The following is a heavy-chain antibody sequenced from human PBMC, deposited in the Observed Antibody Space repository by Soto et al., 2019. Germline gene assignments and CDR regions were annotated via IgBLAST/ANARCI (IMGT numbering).Heavy chain of an antibody. CDR2: VFHTGTT. V-gene: IGHV4-4*02. J-gene: IGHJ4*02. D-gene: IGHD6-19*01. CDR3: ARSAGWYAVHS. CDR1: GDSVSSPYY. Sequence: QVQLQESGPGLVKPSGTLSLTCAVSGDSVSSPYYWCWVRQPPGKGLEWIGEVFHTGTTSYNPSLRSRVIISMDKSNNQVSLDLRSVTAADTAVYYCARSAGWYAVHSWGPGTLVIVSS.